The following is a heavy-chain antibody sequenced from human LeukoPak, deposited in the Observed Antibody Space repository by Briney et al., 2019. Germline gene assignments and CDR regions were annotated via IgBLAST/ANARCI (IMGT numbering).Heavy chain of an antibody. D-gene: IGHD3-3*01. Sequence: GGSLRLSCAASGFTFSSYAMSWVHQAPGKGLEWVSAISGSGGSTYYADSVKGRFTISRDNSKNTLYLQMNSLRAEDTAVYYCAKDRAIFGVVIKSFDYWGQGTLVTVSS. J-gene: IGHJ4*02. V-gene: IGHV3-23*01. CDR1: GFTFSSYA. CDR3: AKDRAIFGVVIKSFDY. CDR2: ISGSGGST.